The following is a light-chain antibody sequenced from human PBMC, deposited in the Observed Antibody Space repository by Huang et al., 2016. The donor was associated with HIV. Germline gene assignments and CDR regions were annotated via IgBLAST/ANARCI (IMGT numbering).Light chain of an antibody. V-gene: IGKV1-39*01. J-gene: IGKJ2*01. CDR1: QSIASY. Sequence: DIQMTKSPSSLSASVGDRVTITCRAIQSIASYLNWYQQKPGRAPGLLIYGASRLQSGVPSRFSGSGSGTDFTLTISSLQPEDFATYYCQQSYSSPDTFAQGTKLEIK. CDR3: QQSYSSPDT. CDR2: GAS.